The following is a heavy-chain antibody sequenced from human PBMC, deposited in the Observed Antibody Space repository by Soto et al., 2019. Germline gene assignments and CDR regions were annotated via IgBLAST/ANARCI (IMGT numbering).Heavy chain of an antibody. Sequence: SETLSLTCAVYGGSFSGYYWSWIRQPPGKGLEWIGEINHSGSTNYNPSLKSRVTISVDTSKNQFSLKLSSVTAADTAVYYCERGVVILSYYYYGMDVWGQGTTVTVSS. V-gene: IGHV4-34*01. J-gene: IGHJ6*02. CDR1: GGSFSGYY. D-gene: IGHD3-22*01. CDR3: ERGVVILSYYYYGMDV. CDR2: INHSGST.